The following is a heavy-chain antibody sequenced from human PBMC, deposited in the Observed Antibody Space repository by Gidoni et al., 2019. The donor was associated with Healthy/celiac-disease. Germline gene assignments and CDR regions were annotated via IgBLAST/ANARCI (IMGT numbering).Heavy chain of an antibody. CDR2: IYYSGST. J-gene: IGHJ6*03. V-gene: IGHV4-39*01. D-gene: IGHD2-2*01. CDR3: ARHRAYCSSTSCYDLYYYYMDV. CDR1: GGSISSSSYY. Sequence: QLQLQESGPGLVKPSETLSLTCTVSGGSISSSSYYWGWIRQPPGKGLEWIGSIYYSGSTYYNPSLKSRVTISVDTSKNQFSLKLSSVTAADTAVYYCARHRAYCSSTSCYDLYYYYMDVWGKGTTVTVSS.